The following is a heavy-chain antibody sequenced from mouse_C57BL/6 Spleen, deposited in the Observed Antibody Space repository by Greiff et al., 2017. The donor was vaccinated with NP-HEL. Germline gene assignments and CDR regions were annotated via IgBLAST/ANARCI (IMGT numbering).Heavy chain of an antibody. CDR2: IDPETGGT. V-gene: IGHV1-15*01. D-gene: IGHD1-1*01. CDR3: TSIGGSSSAWFAY. Sequence: VQLQQSGAELVRPGASVTLSCKASGYTFTDYEMHWVKQTPVHGLEWIGAIDPETGGTAYNQKFKGKGILTADKSSSTAYMELRSLTSEDSAVYYCTSIGGSSSAWFAYWGQGTLVTVSA. CDR1: GYTFTDYE. J-gene: IGHJ3*01.